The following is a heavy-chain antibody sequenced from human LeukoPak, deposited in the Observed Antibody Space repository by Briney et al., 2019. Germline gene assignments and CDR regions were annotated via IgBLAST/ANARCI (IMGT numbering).Heavy chain of an antibody. J-gene: IGHJ4*02. D-gene: IGHD3-9*01. CDR1: GFTFSSYA. CDR2: ISGSGGST. V-gene: IGHV3-23*01. CDR3: AKNNYHYDILTGLDY. Sequence: PGGSLRLSCAASGFTFSSYAMSWVRRAPGKGLEWVSAISGSGGSTYYADSVKGRFTISRDNSKNTLYLQMNSLRAEDTAVYYCAKNNYHYDILTGLDYWGQGTLVTVSS.